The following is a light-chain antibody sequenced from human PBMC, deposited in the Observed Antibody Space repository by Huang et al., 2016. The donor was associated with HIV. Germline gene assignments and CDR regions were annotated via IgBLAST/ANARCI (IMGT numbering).Light chain of an antibody. CDR1: QSVSSSY. CDR3: QQYDSSPWT. J-gene: IGKJ1*01. V-gene: IGKV3-20*01. Sequence: EIVLTQSPGTLSLSPGERATLPCRASQSVSSSYLAWYQQKPGQAPSLLFYGASSRATGSPDRFSGSGSGTDFTLTISRLEPEDFAVYYCQQYDSSPWTFGQGTKVEIK. CDR2: GAS.